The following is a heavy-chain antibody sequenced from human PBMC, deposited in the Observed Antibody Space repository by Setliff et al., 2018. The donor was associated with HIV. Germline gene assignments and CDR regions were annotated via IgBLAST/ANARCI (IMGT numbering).Heavy chain of an antibody. CDR2: INAGNGNT. V-gene: IGHV1-3*03. CDR3: ARGALLAVFDFDH. J-gene: IGHJ4*02. D-gene: IGHD1-26*01. CDR1: GGGVSNHV. Sequence: ASVKVSCKASGGGVSNHVISWVRQAPGRGLEWMGWINAGNGNTKYSQEFQGRVTITRDTSASTAYMELSSLRSDDMAVYFCARGALLAVFDFDHWGQGTLVTVSS.